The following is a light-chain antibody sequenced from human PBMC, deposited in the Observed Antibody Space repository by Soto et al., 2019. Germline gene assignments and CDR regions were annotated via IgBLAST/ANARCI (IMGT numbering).Light chain of an antibody. Sequence: QAVVTQEPSLTVSPGGTVTLTCGSSTGAVTSGHYPYWFQQKPGQAPRTLIYDTSNKHSWTPARFSGSLLGGKAALTLSGAQPEDEAEYYCCSYAGFVGNHIVGLFGGGTKRTVL. J-gene: IGLJ2*01. CDR1: TGAVTSGHY. CDR2: DTS. CDR3: CSYAGFVGNHIVGL. V-gene: IGLV7-46*01.